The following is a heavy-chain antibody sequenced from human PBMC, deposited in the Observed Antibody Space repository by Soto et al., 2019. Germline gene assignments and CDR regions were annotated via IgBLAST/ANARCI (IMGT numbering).Heavy chain of an antibody. Sequence: QVQLLQSGAEVKKPGASVKVSCQAAGYTFSTYAMHWVRQAPGQGLEWMGWINGGNEKTKYSQKFQGRLTVTRDTSAATAYMELSSLTSGDTAVYYCAREFLGRFGVDRLDYWGQGTLVTVSS. CDR1: GYTFSTYA. CDR3: AREFLGRFGVDRLDY. V-gene: IGHV1-3*01. J-gene: IGHJ4*02. D-gene: IGHD3-3*01. CDR2: INGGNEKT.